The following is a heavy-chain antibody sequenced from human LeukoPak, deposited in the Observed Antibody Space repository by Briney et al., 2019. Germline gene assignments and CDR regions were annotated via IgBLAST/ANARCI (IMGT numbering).Heavy chain of an antibody. J-gene: IGHJ4*02. CDR1: GGSISSYY. CDR2: ILYSGST. D-gene: IGHD5-12*01. Sequence: SETLSLTCTVSGGSISSYYWSWIRQPPGKGLEWIGYILYSGSTYYNPSLKSRVTISEDTSKNQVSLKLTSVTAADTAVYYCARVGSGYSFDHWGQGTLVTVSS. CDR3: ARVGSGYSFDH. V-gene: IGHV4-59*01.